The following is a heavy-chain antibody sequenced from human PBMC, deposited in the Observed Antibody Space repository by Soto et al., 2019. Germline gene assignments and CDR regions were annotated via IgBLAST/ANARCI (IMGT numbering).Heavy chain of an antibody. CDR1: GSTCVSFG. D-gene: IGHD6-13*01. CDR2: ISPSPGIA. J-gene: IGHJ5*02. Sequence: ALVKFSCKTSGSTCVSFGMILVRQDRGQGLEGMGGISPSPGIANYAQKFQGRVTLTADKSTSTAYMELSSLRSEDTAVYYCAREYSSSWYSEGGNWFDPWGQGTLVTVSS. V-gene: IGHV1-69*10. CDR3: AREYSSSWYSEGGNWFDP.